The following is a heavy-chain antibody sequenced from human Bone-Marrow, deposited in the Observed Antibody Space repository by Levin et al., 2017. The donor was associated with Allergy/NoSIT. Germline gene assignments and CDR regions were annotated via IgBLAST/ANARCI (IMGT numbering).Heavy chain of an antibody. CDR2: ISYDGSNK. Sequence: PGGSLRLSCAASGFTFSSYAMHWVRQAPGKGLEWVAVISYDGSNKYYADSVKGRFTISRDNSKNTLYLQMNSLRAEDTAVYYCARDDRMVVAAMAFDIWGQGTMVTVSS. CDR3: ARDDRMVVAAMAFDI. J-gene: IGHJ3*02. CDR1: GFTFSSYA. V-gene: IGHV3-30-3*01. D-gene: IGHD2-15*01.